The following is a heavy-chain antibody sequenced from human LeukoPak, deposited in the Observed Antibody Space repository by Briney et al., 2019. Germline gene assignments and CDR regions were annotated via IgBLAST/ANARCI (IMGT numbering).Heavy chain of an antibody. J-gene: IGHJ4*02. CDR2: IYTSGST. CDR1: GGSISSYY. CDR3: TREAGNTQYFDY. Sequence: SETLSLTCTVSGGSISSYYWSWIRQPAGKGLEWIGRIYTSGSTNYNPSLKSRVTMSVDTSRNQFSLKLSSVTAADTAMYYCTREAGNTQYFDYWGQGTLVTVSS. D-gene: IGHD1-1*01. V-gene: IGHV4-4*07.